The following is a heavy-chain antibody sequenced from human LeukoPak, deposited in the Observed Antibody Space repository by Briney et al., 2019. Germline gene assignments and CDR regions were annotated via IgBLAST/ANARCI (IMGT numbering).Heavy chain of an antibody. CDR1: GFTFSSYA. Sequence: GRSLRLSCAASGFTFSSYAMHWVRQAPGKGLEWVAVISYDGSNKYYADSVKGRFTISRDNSKNTLYLQMNSLRAEDTAVYYCARQGGMDVWGQGTTVTVSS. CDR3: ARQGGMDV. V-gene: IGHV3-30-3*01. CDR2: ISYDGSNK. J-gene: IGHJ6*02.